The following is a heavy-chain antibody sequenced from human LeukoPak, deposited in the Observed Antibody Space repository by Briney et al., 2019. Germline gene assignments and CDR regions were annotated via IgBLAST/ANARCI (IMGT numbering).Heavy chain of an antibody. CDR3: AKWGDYYGSGSYYTGWFDP. CDR2: ISGSGGST. J-gene: IGHJ5*02. Sequence: GSLRLSCAASGFTFSSYAMSWVRQAPGKGLEWVSAISGSGGSTYYADSVKGRFTISRDNSKNTLYLQMNSLRAEDTAVYYCAKWGDYYGSGSYYTGWFDPWGQGTLVTVSS. V-gene: IGHV3-23*01. D-gene: IGHD3-10*01. CDR1: GFTFSSYA.